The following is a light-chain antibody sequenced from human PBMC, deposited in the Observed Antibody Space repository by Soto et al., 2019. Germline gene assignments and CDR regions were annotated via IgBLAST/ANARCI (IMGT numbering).Light chain of an antibody. CDR2: KAS. CDR3: QQYNSYPWT. V-gene: IGKV1-5*03. Sequence: DIQMTQSPSTLSASVGDRVTITCRASQSISSWLAWYQQKPGKAPKLLIYKASSLESGVPSRFSGSGSGTEFTLTSSSLQPDDFATYYCQQYNSYPWTCGQGTKVEIK. CDR1: QSISSW. J-gene: IGKJ1*01.